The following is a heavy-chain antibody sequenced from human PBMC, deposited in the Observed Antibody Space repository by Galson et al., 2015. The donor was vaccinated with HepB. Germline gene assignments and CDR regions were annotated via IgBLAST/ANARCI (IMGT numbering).Heavy chain of an antibody. Sequence: SVKVSCKASGYTFTTYGITWVRQAPGQGLEWMGWISGYNGNTRYAQKFQDRVTMTTDTSTSTAYMELRSLRSDDTAVYYCARDSARGSGTYYPNWFDPWGQGTLVTVSS. J-gene: IGHJ5*02. CDR2: ISGYNGNT. CDR3: ARDSARGSGTYYPNWFDP. D-gene: IGHD3-10*01. V-gene: IGHV1-18*01. CDR1: GYTFTTYG.